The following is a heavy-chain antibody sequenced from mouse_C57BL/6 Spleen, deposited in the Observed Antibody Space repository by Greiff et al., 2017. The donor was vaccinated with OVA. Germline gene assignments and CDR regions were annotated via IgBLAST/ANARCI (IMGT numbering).Heavy chain of an antibody. CDR1: GYTFTSYD. J-gene: IGHJ1*03. D-gene: IGHD1-1*01. Sequence: VQLQQSGPELVKPGASVKLSCKASGYTFTSYDINWVKQRPGQGLEWIGWIYPRDGSTKYNEKFKGKATLTVDTTSSTAYMELYSLTSEDSAVYFGARRGNYGSSPYWYFDVWGTGTTVTVSS. CDR2: IYPRDGST. CDR3: ARRGNYGSSPYWYFDV. V-gene: IGHV1-85*01.